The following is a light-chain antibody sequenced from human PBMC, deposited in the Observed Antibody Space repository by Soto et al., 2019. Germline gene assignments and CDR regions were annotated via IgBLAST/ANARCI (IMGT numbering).Light chain of an antibody. J-gene: IGKJ1*01. V-gene: IGKV1-5*03. Sequence: IQMTQSPSTLSVSVGDRVTITCRASQTISSWLAWYQQKPGKAPKLLIYKASTLKSGVPSRLSGSGYGTELTITISSLKNDDFETYYCQHYNSYSEAFGHGTKVDI. CDR3: QHYNSYSEA. CDR1: QTISSW. CDR2: KAS.